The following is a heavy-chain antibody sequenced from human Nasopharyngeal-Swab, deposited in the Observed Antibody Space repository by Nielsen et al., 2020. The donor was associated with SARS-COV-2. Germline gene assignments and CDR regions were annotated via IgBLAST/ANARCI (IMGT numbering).Heavy chain of an antibody. Sequence: GGSLRLSCAASGFTFDDYAMHWVRQAPGKGLEWVSGISWNSGSIGYEDSVKGRFTISRDNAKNSLYLQMNSLRAEDTALYYCATIAAAQFNYYGMDVWGQGTTVTVSS. D-gene: IGHD6-13*01. J-gene: IGHJ6*02. CDR1: GFTFDDYA. CDR3: ATIAAAQFNYYGMDV. CDR2: ISWNSGSI. V-gene: IGHV3-9*01.